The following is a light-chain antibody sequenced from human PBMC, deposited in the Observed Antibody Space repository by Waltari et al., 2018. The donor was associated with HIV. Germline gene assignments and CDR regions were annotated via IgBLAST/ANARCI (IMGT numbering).Light chain of an antibody. CDR3: NSYTSISTWV. V-gene: IGLV2-14*01. Sequence: QSALTQPASVSGSPAQSITISCPGSSSHVGSYSYVSWYQQHPGKAPKLMIYEVSNRPAGVSHRFSGSKSGNTASLTISGLQPEDEADYYCNSYTSISTWVFGGGTKLTVL. CDR1: SSHVGSYSY. CDR2: EVS. J-gene: IGLJ3*02.